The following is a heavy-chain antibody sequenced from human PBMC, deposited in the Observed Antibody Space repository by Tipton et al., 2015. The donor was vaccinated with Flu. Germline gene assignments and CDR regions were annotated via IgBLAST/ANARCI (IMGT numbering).Heavy chain of an antibody. V-gene: IGHV1-2*02. Sequence: QVQLVQSGADVKKPGASVKVSCRASGYTFTGYFIHWVRQAPGQGLEWMGWINPRNGGTNYAQKFQGRVTLTIDTSITTAYMDLSRLKSDDTAVYFCARDWGTGTANVNVWGQGTLVTVSS. J-gene: IGHJ4*02. CDR2: INPRNGGT. D-gene: IGHD1-7*01. CDR3: ARDWGTGTANVNV. CDR1: GYTFTGYF.